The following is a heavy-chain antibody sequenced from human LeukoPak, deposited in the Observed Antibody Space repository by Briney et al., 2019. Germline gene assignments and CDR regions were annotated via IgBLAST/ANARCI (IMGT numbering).Heavy chain of an antibody. CDR1: GFTFNSYT. J-gene: IGHJ4*02. Sequence: GGSLRLSCAASGFTFNSYTMKWVRQAPGKGLEWVSSISSSSNYIYYADSVKGRLTISRDDAKNSMYLQMNSLRAEDTAVYYCAKSLYSGYDWEYFDYWGQGTLVTVSS. D-gene: IGHD5-12*01. CDR3: AKSLYSGYDWEYFDY. CDR2: ISSSSNYI. V-gene: IGHV3-21*01.